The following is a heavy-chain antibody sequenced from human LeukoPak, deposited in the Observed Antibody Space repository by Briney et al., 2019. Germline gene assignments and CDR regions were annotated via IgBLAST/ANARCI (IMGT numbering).Heavy chain of an antibody. D-gene: IGHD2-15*01. CDR1: GYTFTGYY. CDR2: INPNSGGT. V-gene: IGHV1-2*02. CDR3: ARGGSGGWTLKNWFDP. Sequence: VASVKVSCKASGYTFTGYYMHWVRQAPGQGLEWMGWINPNSGGTNYAQKLQGRVTMTTDTSTSTACMELRSLRSDDTAVYYCARGGSGGWTLKNWFDPWGQGTLVTVSS. J-gene: IGHJ5*02.